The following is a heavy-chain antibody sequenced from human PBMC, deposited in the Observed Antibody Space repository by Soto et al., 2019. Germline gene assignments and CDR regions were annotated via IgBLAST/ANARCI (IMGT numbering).Heavy chain of an antibody. D-gene: IGHD3-22*01. CDR1: GFTFSNYG. Sequence: QVQLVESGGGVVQPGRSLRLSCAASGFTFSNYGIHWVRQAPGKGLEWVAVISYDGSNKYYADSVKGRFTISRDNSKNTLYLQMNSLRAEDTAVYYCAKDGLDYYDSSGLDDAFDIWGQGTMVTVSS. CDR2: ISYDGSNK. CDR3: AKDGLDYYDSSGLDDAFDI. V-gene: IGHV3-30*18. J-gene: IGHJ3*02.